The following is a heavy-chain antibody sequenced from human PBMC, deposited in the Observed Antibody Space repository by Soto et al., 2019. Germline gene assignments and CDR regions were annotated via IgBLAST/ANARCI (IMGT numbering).Heavy chain of an antibody. D-gene: IGHD6-13*01. CDR2: IIPIFGTA. V-gene: IGHV1-69*12. CDR3: ARDVIAAAGTAG. CDR1: GGTFSSYA. J-gene: IGHJ4*02. Sequence: QVQLVQSGAEVKKPGSSVKVSCKASGGTFSSYAISWVRQAPGQGLEWMGGIIPIFGTANYAQKFQGRVTFXAAXSTSTAYMELGSLRSEDTAVYYCARDVIAAAGTAGWGQGTLVTVSS.